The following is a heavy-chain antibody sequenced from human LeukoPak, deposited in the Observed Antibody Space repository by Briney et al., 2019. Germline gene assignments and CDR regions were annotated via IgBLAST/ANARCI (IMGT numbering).Heavy chain of an antibody. CDR2: INGAGSNT. J-gene: IGHJ4*02. D-gene: IGHD6-19*01. CDR3: AKYFGGWYEDY. CDR1: GVTFSNCA. V-gene: IGHV3-23*01. Sequence: GGSLRLSCAASGVTFSNCAMTWVRQAPGKGLEXVSSINGAGSNTYYADSVKGRFTISRDNSKNTLYLQMNSLRAEDTAVYYCAKYFGGWYEDYWGQGTLVTVSS.